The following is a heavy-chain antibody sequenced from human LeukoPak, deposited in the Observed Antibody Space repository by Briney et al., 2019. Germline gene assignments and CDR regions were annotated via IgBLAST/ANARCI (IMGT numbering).Heavy chain of an antibody. CDR2: INPNSGGT. J-gene: IGHJ4*02. CDR1: GYTFTGYY. V-gene: IGHV1-2*02. Sequence: ASVKVSCKASGYTFTGYYMHWVRQAPGQGLEWMGWINPNSGGTNYAQKFQGRVTMTRDTSISTAYMELSRLRSDDTAVYYCARDRGYYYDSSGPEDYWGQGTLVTVSS. D-gene: IGHD3-22*01. CDR3: ARDRGYYYDSSGPEDY.